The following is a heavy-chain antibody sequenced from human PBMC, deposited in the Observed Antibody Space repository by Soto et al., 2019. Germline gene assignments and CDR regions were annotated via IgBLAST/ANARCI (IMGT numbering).Heavy chain of an antibody. CDR3: ARDLWRLGRRSSLGWFDT. CDR2: TYYRSKWYN. D-gene: IGHD6-6*01. V-gene: IGHV6-1*01. J-gene: IGHJ5*02. CDR1: GDSVSSNSAA. Sequence: PSQTLSLTCAISGDSVSSNSAAWNWIRQSPSRGLEWLGRTYYRSKWYNDYAVSVKSRITINPDTSKNQFSLQLNSVTPEDTAVYYCARDLWRLGRRSSLGWFDTWGQGTLVTVSS.